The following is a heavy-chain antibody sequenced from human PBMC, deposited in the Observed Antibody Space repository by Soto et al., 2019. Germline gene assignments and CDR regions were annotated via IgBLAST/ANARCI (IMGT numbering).Heavy chain of an antibody. V-gene: IGHV3-53*01. D-gene: IGHD6-13*01. J-gene: IGHJ6*02. Sequence: GGSLRLSCAASGFTVSTYNMIWVRQAPVKGLEWVSVTYSGGSTQYADSVKGRFTVSRDNSKNSLYLQMNSLRDGDTAVYYCARVPGIAAAATYYYAMDVWGQGTTVTVSS. CDR3: ARVPGIAAAATYYYAMDV. CDR1: GFTVSTYN. CDR2: TYSGGST.